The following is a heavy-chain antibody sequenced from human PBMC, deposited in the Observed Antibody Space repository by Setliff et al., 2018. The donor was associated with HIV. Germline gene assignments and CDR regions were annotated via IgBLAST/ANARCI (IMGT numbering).Heavy chain of an antibody. J-gene: IGHJ4*02. CDR3: ATEEGTTVHRIDF. CDR1: GGSIDISDYC. Sequence: TLSLTCTVSGGSIDISDYCWGWVRQPPGKGLEWIGSICHSGRSYYNPSLKSRLTISVDTSKNQFSLKMTSVTAADTAVYYCATEEGTTVHRIDFWGQGTLVTVSS. CDR2: ICHSGRS. D-gene: IGHD4-17*01. V-gene: IGHV4-39*07.